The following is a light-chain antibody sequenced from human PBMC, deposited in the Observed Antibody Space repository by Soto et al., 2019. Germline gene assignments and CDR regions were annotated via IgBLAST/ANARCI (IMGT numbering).Light chain of an antibody. CDR1: QSVSSN. V-gene: IGKV3-15*01. J-gene: IGKJ4*01. CDR3: QQYNSWPVT. CDR2: GAS. Sequence: EIVMTQSPATLSVSPGERATLSCRASQSVSSNLAWYQQKPGQAPRLLIYGASTRATGIPARFSGSGSGTECTRTISSLQSEDFAVYYCQQYNSWPVTFGGGTNEEIK.